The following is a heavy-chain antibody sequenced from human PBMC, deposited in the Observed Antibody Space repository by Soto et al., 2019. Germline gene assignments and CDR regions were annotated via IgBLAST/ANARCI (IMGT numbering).Heavy chain of an antibody. CDR2: IYSGGST. CDR3: ARDSSGGYSPDY. CDR1: GFPVSSNY. V-gene: IGHV3-66*01. D-gene: IGHD6-19*01. Sequence: EVQLVESGGGLVQPGGSLRLSCAASGFPVSSNYMSWVRQAPGTGLEWVSVIYSGGSTYYAESVKGRFTISRDNSKNTLYLQMNSLRAEDTAVDYCARDSSGGYSPDYWGQGTLVTVSS. J-gene: IGHJ4*02.